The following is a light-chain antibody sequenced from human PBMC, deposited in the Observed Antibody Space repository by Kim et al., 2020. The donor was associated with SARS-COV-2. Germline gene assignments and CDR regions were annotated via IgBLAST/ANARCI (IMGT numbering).Light chain of an antibody. Sequence: EIVLTQSPGTLSLSPGERATLSCRASQSVSSSYLAWYQQKPGQAPRLLIYGASSRATGIPDRFGGSGSGTDFTLTISRLEPEDFAVYYCQQYGSSPPNTFGQGTKLEI. CDR3: QQYGSSPPNT. V-gene: IGKV3-20*01. J-gene: IGKJ2*01. CDR2: GAS. CDR1: QSVSSSY.